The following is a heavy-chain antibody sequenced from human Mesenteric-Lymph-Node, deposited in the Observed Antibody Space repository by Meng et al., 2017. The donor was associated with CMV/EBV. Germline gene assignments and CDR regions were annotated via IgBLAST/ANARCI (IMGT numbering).Heavy chain of an antibody. Sequence: GGSLRLSCVASGFTFSNAWMSWVRQAPGKGLEWVGRFKSKRNGGTTDYAAPVKGRFNISRDDSKNTLYLQMDSLKTEDTAVYYCTSGVGTSDFDYWGQGTLVTVSS. V-gene: IGHV3-15*01. J-gene: IGHJ4*02. CDR1: GFTFSNAW. CDR3: TSGVGTSDFDY. CDR2: FKSKRNGGTT.